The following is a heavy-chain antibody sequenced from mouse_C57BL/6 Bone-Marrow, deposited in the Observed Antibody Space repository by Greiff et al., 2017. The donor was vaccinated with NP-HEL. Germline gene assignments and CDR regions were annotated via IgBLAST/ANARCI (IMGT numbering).Heavy chain of an antibody. V-gene: IGHV1-50*01. D-gene: IGHD1-1*01. CDR3: ARYGDYYGSSPYYYARDY. CDR2: IAPSDSYP. CDR1: GYTFTSYW. Sequence: QVQLQQPGAELVKPGASVKLSCKASGYTFTSYWMQWVKQRPGQGLEWIGEIAPSDSYPNYTPKFKGKAPLTVATSSSTGYMQRSSLTFEDSAVYYCARYGDYYGSSPYYYARDYWGQGTSVTVSS. J-gene: IGHJ4*01.